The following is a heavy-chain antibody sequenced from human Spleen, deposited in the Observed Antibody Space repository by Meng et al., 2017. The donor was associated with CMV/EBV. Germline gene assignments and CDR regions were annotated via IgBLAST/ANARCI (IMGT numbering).Heavy chain of an antibody. CDR3: ARGMLLWLGELNAFDI. Sequence: GGSLRLSCAASGFTFIDHYMSWIRQAPGKGLEWISYISSSGNDKYYADSVKGRFAISRDNAKNSLYLQMNSLRAEDTAVYYCARGMLLWLGELNAFDIWGQGTMVTVSS. D-gene: IGHD3-10*01. J-gene: IGHJ3*02. CDR1: GFTFIDHY. CDR2: ISSSGNDK. V-gene: IGHV3-11*04.